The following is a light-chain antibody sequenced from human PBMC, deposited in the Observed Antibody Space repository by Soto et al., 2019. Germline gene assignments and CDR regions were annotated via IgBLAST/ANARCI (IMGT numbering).Light chain of an antibody. J-gene: IGKJ4*01. CDR2: ATS. CDR1: QNIKSC. V-gene: IGKV1-39*01. Sequence: DIQMTQSPSSLSASVGERVTITCRASQNIKSCLNWYQQKPGKAPKLLIYATSSVQSGVPARFSGGRSGTDFSLSISSLQPEDVATYYCQQTYVAPVTFGGGTKVEI. CDR3: QQTYVAPVT.